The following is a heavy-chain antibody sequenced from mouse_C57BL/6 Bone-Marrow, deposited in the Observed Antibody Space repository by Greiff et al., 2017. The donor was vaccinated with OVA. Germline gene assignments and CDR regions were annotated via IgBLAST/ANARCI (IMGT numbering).Heavy chain of an antibody. J-gene: IGHJ2*01. Sequence: EVHLVESGGDLVKPGGSLKLSCAASGFTFSSYGMFWVRQTPDKRLEWVATISSGGSYTYYPDSVKGRFTISRDNAKNTLYLQMSSLKSEDTAMYYCARHVDYGSFFDYWGQGTTLTVSS. CDR1: GFTFSSYG. CDR3: ARHVDYGSFFDY. D-gene: IGHD1-1*01. V-gene: IGHV5-6*01. CDR2: ISSGGSYT.